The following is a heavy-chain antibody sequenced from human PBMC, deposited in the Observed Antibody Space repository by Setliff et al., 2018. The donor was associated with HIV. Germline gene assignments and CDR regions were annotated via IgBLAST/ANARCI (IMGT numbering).Heavy chain of an antibody. V-gene: IGHV1-8*02. CDR1: GYTFTSYD. CDR2: MNPNSGNT. CDR3: ARDREYMDV. J-gene: IGHJ6*03. Sequence: ASVKVSCKASGYTFTSYDINWVRQATGQGLEWMGWMNPNSGNTGYAQKFQGRVTMTRNTSISTAHMELRSLRSDDTAVYYCARDREYMDVWGKGTTVTVSS.